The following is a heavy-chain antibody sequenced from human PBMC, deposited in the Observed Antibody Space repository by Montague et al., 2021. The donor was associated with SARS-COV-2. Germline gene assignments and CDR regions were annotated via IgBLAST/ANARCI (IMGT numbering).Heavy chain of an antibody. CDR1: GGSISSSSYC. D-gene: IGHD3-16*02. V-gene: IGHV4-39*01. J-gene: IGHJ4*02. CDR3: ARHRTYYDEVWVTHRYTLDY. Sequence: SETLSLTCTVSGGSISSSSYCWSWLPQPTGKESEGIGCNSYSRSTNHNLKLKSRITMSADTSKKQFSLRLTSVTAADTAVYYCARHRTYYDEVWVTHRYTLDYWGQGTLVTVSS. CDR2: NSYSRST.